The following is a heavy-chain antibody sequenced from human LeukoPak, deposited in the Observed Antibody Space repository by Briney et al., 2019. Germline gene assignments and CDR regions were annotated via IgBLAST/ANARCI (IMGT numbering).Heavy chain of an antibody. J-gene: IGHJ6*03. Sequence: GGSLRLSWAASGFTFSSYSMNWVRQAPGKGLEWVSSIRSSSSYIYYADSVKGRFTISRDNAKNSLYLQMNSLRAEDTAVYYCARDPLHCSSTSCHYYYYMDVWGKGTTVTVSS. CDR1: GFTFSSYS. V-gene: IGHV3-21*01. CDR2: IRSSSSYI. D-gene: IGHD2-2*01. CDR3: ARDPLHCSSTSCHYYYYMDV.